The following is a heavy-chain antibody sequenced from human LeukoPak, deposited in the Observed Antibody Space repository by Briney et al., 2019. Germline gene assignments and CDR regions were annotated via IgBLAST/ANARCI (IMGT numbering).Heavy chain of an antibody. Sequence: GRSLRLSCATSVFTFSNYAMHWVRQAPGKGLECVAVIWYDGINKYYADSVKGRFTISRDNSKNTLSVQMNSLRVEDTAVYYCARGAMTERTFDIWGQGTKVTVSS. J-gene: IGHJ3*02. CDR3: ARGAMTERTFDI. CDR1: VFTFSNYA. CDR2: IWYDGINK. D-gene: IGHD2-2*01. V-gene: IGHV3-33*01.